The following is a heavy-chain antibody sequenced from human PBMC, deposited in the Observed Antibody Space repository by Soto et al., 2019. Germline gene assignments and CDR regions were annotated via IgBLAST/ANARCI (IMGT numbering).Heavy chain of an antibody. CDR1: GFPFSSYV. CDR2: ISGSGGST. V-gene: IGHV3-23*01. D-gene: IGHD2-21*02. J-gene: IGHJ4*02. Sequence: VGSLRLSCAASGFPFSSYVMSWVRQAPGKGLEWVSAISGSGGSTYYADSVKGRFTVSRDNSKNTLYLQMNSLRAEDTAVYYCAKGGHIVVVTPFDYWGQGTLVTVSS. CDR3: AKGGHIVVVTPFDY.